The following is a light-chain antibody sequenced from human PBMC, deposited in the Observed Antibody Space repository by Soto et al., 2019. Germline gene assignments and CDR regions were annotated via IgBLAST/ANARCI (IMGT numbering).Light chain of an antibody. V-gene: IGKV3-20*01. CDR3: QQYDSSPRT. Sequence: EIVLTQSPGTLSLSPGERATLSCRASQSITGSHLAWYQQKPGQAPRLLIYGASIRITGIPDRFSGSGSGTDFTLTIDRLEPEDFAVYYCQQYDSSPRTFGQGTKVEIK. CDR1: QSITGSH. J-gene: IGKJ1*01. CDR2: GAS.